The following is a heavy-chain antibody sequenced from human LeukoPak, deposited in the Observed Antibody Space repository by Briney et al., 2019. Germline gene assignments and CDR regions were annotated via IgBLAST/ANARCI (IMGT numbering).Heavy chain of an antibody. CDR1: GDSISSGDFF. V-gene: IGHV4-30-4*01. D-gene: IGHD3-10*01. CDR3: ASYSGSGSHFDY. Sequence: PSQTLSLTCTVSGDSISSGDFFWSWIRQPPGKGLEWIGSIYYSGTTYYNPSLKSRVTLSVDTSKNQSSLKLSSVTAADTAVYYCASYSGSGSHFDYWGQGALVTVYS. CDR2: IYYSGTT. J-gene: IGHJ4*02.